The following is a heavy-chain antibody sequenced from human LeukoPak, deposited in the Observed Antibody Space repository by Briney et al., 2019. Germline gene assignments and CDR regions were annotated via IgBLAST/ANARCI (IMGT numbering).Heavy chain of an antibody. V-gene: IGHV4-4*07. CDR2: IYTSGST. CDR3: ARVDRNVGSGSYWDDAFDI. Sequence: SETVSLTCTVSGGSISSYYWSWIRQPAGKGLEWIGRIYTSGSTNYNPSLKSRVTMSVDTSKNQFSLKLSSVTAADTAVYCCARVDRNVGSGSYWDDAFDIWGQGTMVTVSS. D-gene: IGHD1-26*01. CDR1: GGSISSYY. J-gene: IGHJ3*02.